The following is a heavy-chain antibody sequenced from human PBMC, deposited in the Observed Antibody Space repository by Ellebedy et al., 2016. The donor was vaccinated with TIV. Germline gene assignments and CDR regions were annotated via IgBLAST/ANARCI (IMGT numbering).Heavy chain of an antibody. Sequence: GESLKISCKASGYNFSNYWIGWVRQVPGKALEWMGIIYPGDSDTRYSPSFQGHVAITTDKSISTAYLQWSSLKVSDTAIYYCTRPPGRFCSGDTCDDYWGQGALVTVSS. V-gene: IGHV5-51*01. CDR3: TRPPGRFCSGDTCDDY. CDR1: GYNFSNYW. J-gene: IGHJ4*02. D-gene: IGHD2-15*01. CDR2: IYPGDSDT.